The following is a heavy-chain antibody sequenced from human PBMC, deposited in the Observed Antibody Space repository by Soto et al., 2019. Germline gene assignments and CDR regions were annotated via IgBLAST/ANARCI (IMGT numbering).Heavy chain of an antibody. V-gene: IGHV1-69*13. CDR1: GGTFSNSA. Sequence: GASVKVSCKASGGTFSNSAIYWVRQAPGQGLVWMGGFNPIFGAPYYAQTFQGRVTITADESTGTVYMDLSSLRSEDTAVYYCAVGISTTYNCFDPWGQGTLVTVSS. D-gene: IGHD1-7*01. CDR3: AVGISTTYNCFDP. CDR2: FNPIFGAP. J-gene: IGHJ5*02.